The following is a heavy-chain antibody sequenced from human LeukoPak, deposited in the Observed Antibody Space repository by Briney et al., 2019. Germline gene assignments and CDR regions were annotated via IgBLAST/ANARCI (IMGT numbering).Heavy chain of an antibody. Sequence: GGSLRLSCAASGFTFSSYGMHWVRQAPGKGLEWVAFIRYDGSNKYYADSVKGRFTISRDNSKNTLYLQMNSLRAEDTAVYYCAKDLGWIMDLFDYWGQGTLVTVSS. J-gene: IGHJ4*02. CDR1: GFTFSSYG. D-gene: IGHD5-12*01. CDR3: AKDLGWIMDLFDY. CDR2: IRYDGSNK. V-gene: IGHV3-30*02.